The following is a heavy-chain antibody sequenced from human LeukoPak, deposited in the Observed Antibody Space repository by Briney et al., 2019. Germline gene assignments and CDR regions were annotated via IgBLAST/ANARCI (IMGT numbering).Heavy chain of an antibody. V-gene: IGHV3-48*04. CDR3: AGRPSGRSYLS. Sequence: GGSLRLSCAASGFTFSSYWMNWVRQSPGKGLEWVSYISSSGSTIYYADSVKGRFTISRDNAKNSLYLQMNSLRAEDTAVYSCAGRPSGRSYLSWGQGTLVTVSS. CDR1: GFTFSSYW. D-gene: IGHD2-15*01. CDR2: ISSSGSTI. J-gene: IGHJ5*02.